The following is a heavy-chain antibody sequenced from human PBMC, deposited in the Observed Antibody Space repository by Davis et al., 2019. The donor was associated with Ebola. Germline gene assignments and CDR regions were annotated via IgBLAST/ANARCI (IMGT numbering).Heavy chain of an antibody. V-gene: IGHV3-21*04. Sequence: GESLKISCAASGFTFSSNSMNWVRQAPGKGLEWVSFISSSSNYIYYADSVKGRFTVSRDNAKNSLYLQMNSLRAEDTAVYYCAKGQVGASLDYWGQGTLVTVSS. CDR3: AKGQVGASLDY. CDR1: GFTFSSNS. D-gene: IGHD1-26*01. J-gene: IGHJ4*02. CDR2: ISSSSNYI.